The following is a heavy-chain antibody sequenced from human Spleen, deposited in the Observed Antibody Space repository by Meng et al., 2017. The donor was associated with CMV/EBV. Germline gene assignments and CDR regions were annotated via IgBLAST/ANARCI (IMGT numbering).Heavy chain of an antibody. J-gene: IGHJ5*02. CDR2: ISGYNGDT. D-gene: IGHD3-9*01. Sequence: ASVKVSCKASGYAFTTYGITWLRQAPGQRLECLGWISGYNGDTDYAQKLQGRFTMTRDTSTRTAYMELRSLRTDDTAVYYCSTFSPVGYWEDGYYKDLFDPWGQGTLVTVSS. CDR1: GYAFTTYG. CDR3: STFSPVGYWEDGYYKDLFDP. V-gene: IGHV1-18*01.